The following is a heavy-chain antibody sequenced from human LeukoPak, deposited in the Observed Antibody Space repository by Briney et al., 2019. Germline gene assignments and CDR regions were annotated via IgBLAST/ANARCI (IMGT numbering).Heavy chain of an antibody. CDR2: IYPGDSDT. J-gene: IGHJ4*02. Sequence: GESLKISCKGSGYTFHSYWIAWVRQMPGKGLEWVGIIYPGDSDTRYSPSFQGQVTISADKSISTAYLQWSSLKASDTAMYYCARGGLTYYYDSSGYSFGYWGQGTLVTVSS. CDR3: ARGGLTYYYDSSGYSFGY. V-gene: IGHV5-51*01. CDR1: GYTFHSYW. D-gene: IGHD3-22*01.